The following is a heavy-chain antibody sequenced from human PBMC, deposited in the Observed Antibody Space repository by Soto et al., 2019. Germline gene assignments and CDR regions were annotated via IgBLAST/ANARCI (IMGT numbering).Heavy chain of an antibody. D-gene: IGHD3-9*01. CDR2: INPNSGGT. J-gene: IGHJ5*02. V-gene: IGHV1-2*02. CDR1: GYTFTGYY. Sequence: ASVKVSCKASGYTFTGYYMHWVRQAPGQGLEWMGWINPNSGGTNYAQKFQGRVTMTRDTSISTAYMELSRLRSDDTAVYYCARERYYDILTGSSWFDPWGQGTLVTV. CDR3: ARERYYDILTGSSWFDP.